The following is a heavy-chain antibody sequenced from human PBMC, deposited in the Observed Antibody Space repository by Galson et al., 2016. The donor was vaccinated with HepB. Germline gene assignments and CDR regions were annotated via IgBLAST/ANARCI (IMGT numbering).Heavy chain of an antibody. D-gene: IGHD3-16*01. CDR1: GFIFSNFG. CDR3: ARDLFLGGPVRDP. CDR2: MLSDADNK. Sequence: SLRLSCAASGFIFSNFGFHWVRQALGKGLEWVAVMLSDADNKYYAESVMGRFTISRDNSKNTLYLQMNSLRAEDTAVYYCARDLFLGGPVRDPWGQGTLVIVSS. J-gene: IGHJ5*02. V-gene: IGHV3-33*01.